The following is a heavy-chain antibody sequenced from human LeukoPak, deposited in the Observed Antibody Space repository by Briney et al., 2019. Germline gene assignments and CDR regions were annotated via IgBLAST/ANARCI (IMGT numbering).Heavy chain of an antibody. V-gene: IGHV4-34*01. CDR3: ARGSQQPDFDY. Sequence: SETLSLTCAVYGGSFSGYYWSWIRQPPGKGLEWIGEINHSGSTNYNPSLKSRVTISVDTSKNQFSLKLSSVTAADTAVYYCARGSQQPDFDYWGQGTLVTVSS. D-gene: IGHD6-13*01. CDR2: INHSGST. CDR1: GGSFSGYY. J-gene: IGHJ4*02.